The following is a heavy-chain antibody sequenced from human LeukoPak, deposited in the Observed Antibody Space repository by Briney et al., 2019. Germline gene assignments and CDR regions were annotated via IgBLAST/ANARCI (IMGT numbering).Heavy chain of an antibody. D-gene: IGHD3-3*01. Sequence: GASVKLSCKASGGTFSIYAIRWVRLPPGQGLEWVGKIIPLLVKANYRQKLQGRVTRPAAKSTGTAYREVRSLRSGDTAVYYGANSHITVFGVVIRPSLDYGGQRSLVTVSS. CDR1: GGTFSIYA. CDR3: ANSHITVFGVVIRPSLDY. J-gene: IGHJ4*02. V-gene: IGHV1-69*04. CDR2: IIPLLVKA.